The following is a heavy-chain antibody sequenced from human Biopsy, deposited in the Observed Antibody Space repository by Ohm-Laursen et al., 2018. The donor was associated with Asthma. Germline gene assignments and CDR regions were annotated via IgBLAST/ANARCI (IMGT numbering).Heavy chain of an antibody. J-gene: IGHJ1*01. Sequence: SLRLSCAASGFAFNNSSMTWVRRAPGKGLEWVANIKHDGTEKNHVDSLKGRFTISRDNAKNSLYLQMNSLRAEDTAVYYCARTFHFWSPYHAEHYQLWGQGTLVTVPS. CDR1: GFAFNNSS. CDR3: ARTFHFWSPYHAEHYQL. CDR2: IKHDGTEK. D-gene: IGHD3-3*02. V-gene: IGHV3-7*01.